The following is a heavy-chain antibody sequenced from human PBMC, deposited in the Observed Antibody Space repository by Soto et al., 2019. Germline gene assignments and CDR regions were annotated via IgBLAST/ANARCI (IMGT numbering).Heavy chain of an antibody. D-gene: IGHD2-2*01. Sequence: SETLSLTCAVYGGSFSGYYWSWIRQPPGKGLEWIGEINHSGSTNYNPSLKSRVTISVDTSKKQFSLKLSSVTAADTAVYYCARGRIVVVPAARNNWLDPWGRGSLVT. CDR1: GGSFSGYY. V-gene: IGHV4-34*01. J-gene: IGHJ5*02. CDR2: INHSGST. CDR3: ARGRIVVVPAARNNWLDP.